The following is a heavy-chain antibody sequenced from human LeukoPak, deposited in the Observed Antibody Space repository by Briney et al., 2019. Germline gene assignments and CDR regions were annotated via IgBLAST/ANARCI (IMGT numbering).Heavy chain of an antibody. V-gene: IGHV3-7*01. J-gene: IGHJ4*02. CDR2: IGYDGSQK. D-gene: IGHD2/OR15-2a*01. CDR3: AREFFPPGLLTIVFDN. CDR1: GFTFNMHY. Sequence: GGSLRLSCAASGFTFNMHYMSWVRQAPGKGLEWMANIGYDGSQKNYVDSLKGRFTISRDNTKNSLYLQMGSLRAEDTAVYYCAREFFPPGLLTIVFDNWGQGTLVTVSS.